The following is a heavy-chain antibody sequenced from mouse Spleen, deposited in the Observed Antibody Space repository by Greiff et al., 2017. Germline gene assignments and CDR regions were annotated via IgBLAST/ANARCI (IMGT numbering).Heavy chain of an antibody. CDR3: ARGRDYGSSYGAMDY. V-gene: IGHV1-54*01. CDR1: GYAFTNYL. J-gene: IGHJ4*01. Sequence: QVQLQQSGAELVRPGTSVKVSCKASGYAFTNYLIEWVKQRPGQGLEWIGVINPGSGGTNYNEKFKGKATLTADKSSSTAYMQLSSLTSEDSAVYFCARGRDYGSSYGAMDYWGQGTSVTVSS. D-gene: IGHD1-1*01. CDR2: INPGSGGT.